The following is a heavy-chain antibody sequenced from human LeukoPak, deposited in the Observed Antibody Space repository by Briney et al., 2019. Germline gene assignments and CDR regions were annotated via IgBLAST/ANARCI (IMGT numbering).Heavy chain of an antibody. J-gene: IGHJ6*04. Sequence: PGGSLRLSCAASGFTFSSYGLSWDRQAPGKVLEWVSYISSSGSTIYYADSVKGRFTISRDNAKNSLYLQMNSLRAEDTAVYYCAELGITMIGGVWGKGTTVTISS. D-gene: IGHD3-10*02. CDR3: AELGITMIGGV. CDR2: ISSSGSTI. V-gene: IGHV3-48*04. CDR1: GFTFSSYG.